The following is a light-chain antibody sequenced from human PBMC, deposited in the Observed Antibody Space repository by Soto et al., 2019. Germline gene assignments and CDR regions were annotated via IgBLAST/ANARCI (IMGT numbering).Light chain of an antibody. CDR1: SNDVGRYNL. J-gene: IGLJ1*01. V-gene: IGLV2-23*02. Sequence: QSVLAQPASGSGSPGQSITISCTGTSNDVGRYNLVSWCQQHPGKAPKLIIYEVTKRPSGFSNRFSASKSGNTASLTISGLQAEDEADYYCCSYAGSGTPYVFGTGTKVTVL. CDR2: EVT. CDR3: CSYAGSGTPYV.